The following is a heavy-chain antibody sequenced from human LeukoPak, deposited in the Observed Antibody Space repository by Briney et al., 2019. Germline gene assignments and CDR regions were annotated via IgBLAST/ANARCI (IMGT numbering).Heavy chain of an antibody. D-gene: IGHD2-15*01. CDR1: GFTFSSYA. J-gene: IGHJ4*02. V-gene: IGHV3-23*01. Sequence: GGSLRLSCAASGFTFSSYAMSWVRQAPGKGLEWVSAIGGSGGSTYYADSVKGRFTISRDISKNTLYLQMNSLRAEDTAVYYCAKVIAVTIDYYFDYWGQGTLVTVSS. CDR2: IGGSGGST. CDR3: AKVIAVTIDYYFDY.